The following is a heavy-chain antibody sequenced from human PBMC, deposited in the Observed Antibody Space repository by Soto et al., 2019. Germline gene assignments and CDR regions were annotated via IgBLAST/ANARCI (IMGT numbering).Heavy chain of an antibody. J-gene: IGHJ4*02. D-gene: IGHD3-3*01. CDR1: GFTFSNYA. CDR3: AKALSQFFPFDY. Sequence: EVRLLESGGGLVQPGGSLRLSCAAAGFTFSNYAMSWVRQAPGKGLEWVSAISGGGTSTYYSDSVKGRFSISRDNSKNTLYLQMNTLRAEDTAVYCCAKALSQFFPFDYWGQGTLVTVSS. CDR2: ISGGGTST. V-gene: IGHV3-23*01.